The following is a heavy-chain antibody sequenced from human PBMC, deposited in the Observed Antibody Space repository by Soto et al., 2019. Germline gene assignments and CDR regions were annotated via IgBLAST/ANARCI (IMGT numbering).Heavy chain of an antibody. CDR2: VESDGSTT. D-gene: IGHD3-22*01. CDR3: ARGYYYDSIFSPRAFDI. J-gene: IGHJ3*02. Sequence: EVQLVESGGGLVQPGGSLRLSCAASGFTFSNYWMHWVRQPPGKGLVWVSRVESDGSTTSYADSVKGRFTIPRDNAKNTLYLQMNSLRVEDMAVYYCARGYYYDSIFSPRAFDIWGQGTMVTVSS. CDR1: GFTFSNYW. V-gene: IGHV3-74*01.